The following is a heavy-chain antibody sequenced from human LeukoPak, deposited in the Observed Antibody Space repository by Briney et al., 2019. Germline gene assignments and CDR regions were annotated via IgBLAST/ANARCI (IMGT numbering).Heavy chain of an antibody. CDR1: GGSISSYY. CDR3: ARTPTNDFWSGYSRYYYYYMDV. Sequence: KPSETLSLTCTVSGGSISSYYWSWIRQPAEKGLEWIGRIYTSGSTNYNPSLKSRVTMSVDTSKNQFSLKLSSVTAADTAVYYCARTPTNDFWSGYSRYYYYYMDVWGKGTTVTVPS. V-gene: IGHV4-4*07. J-gene: IGHJ6*03. CDR2: IYTSGST. D-gene: IGHD3-3*01.